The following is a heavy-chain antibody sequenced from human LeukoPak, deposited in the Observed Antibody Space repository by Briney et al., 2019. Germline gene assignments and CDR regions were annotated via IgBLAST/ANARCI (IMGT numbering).Heavy chain of an antibody. CDR2: ISSSGSTI. Sequence: PGGSLRLSCAASGFTFSDYYMSWIRQAPGKGLEWVSYISSSGSTIYYADPVKGRFTISRDNAKNSLYLQMNSLRAEDTAVYYCARTYCSSTSCYEEGFDYWGQGTLVTVSS. V-gene: IGHV3-11*04. CDR1: GFTFSDYY. D-gene: IGHD2-2*01. CDR3: ARTYCSSTSCYEEGFDY. J-gene: IGHJ4*02.